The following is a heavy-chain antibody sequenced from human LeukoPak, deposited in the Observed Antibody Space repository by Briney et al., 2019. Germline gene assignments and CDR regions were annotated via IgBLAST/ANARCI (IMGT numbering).Heavy chain of an antibody. CDR3: AKADSSGYYNVGDY. J-gene: IGHJ4*02. CDR1: GFTFSSYA. D-gene: IGHD3-22*01. CDR2: ISGSGGST. V-gene: IGHV3-23*01. Sequence: GGSLRLSCAASGFTFSSYAMSWVRQAPGKGLEWVSAISGSGGSTYYADSVKGRFTISRDNSKNSLYLQMNSLRAEDTALYYCAKADSSGYYNVGDYWGQGTLVTVSS.